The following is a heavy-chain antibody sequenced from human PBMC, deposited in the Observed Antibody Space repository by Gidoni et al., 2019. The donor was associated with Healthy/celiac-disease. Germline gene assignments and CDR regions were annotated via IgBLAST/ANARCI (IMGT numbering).Heavy chain of an antibody. CDR2: INPNSGGT. V-gene: IGHV1-2*02. CDR3: ARDYSSSRRNAFDI. D-gene: IGHD6-6*01. Sequence: QVQLVQSGAEVKKPGASVNVSCKASGSTFTGYYMHWVRQAPGQGLEWMGWINPNSGGTNYAQKFQGRVTMTRDTSISTAYMELSRLRSDDTAVYYCARDYSSSRRNAFDIWGQGTMVTVSS. J-gene: IGHJ3*02. CDR1: GSTFTGYY.